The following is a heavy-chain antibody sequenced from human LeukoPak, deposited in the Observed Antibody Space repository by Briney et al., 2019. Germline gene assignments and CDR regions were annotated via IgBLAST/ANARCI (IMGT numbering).Heavy chain of an antibody. CDR2: IRYDGSNK. D-gene: IGHD3-10*01. CDR3: AKRHGDAWMTTGNWFDP. V-gene: IGHV3-30*02. Sequence: GGSLRLSCAASGFTFSSYAMHWVRQAPGKGLEWVAFIRYDGSNKYYADSVKGRFTISRDNSKNTLYLQMNSLRAEDTAVYYCAKRHGDAWMTTGNWFDPWGQGTLVTVSS. J-gene: IGHJ5*02. CDR1: GFTFSSYA.